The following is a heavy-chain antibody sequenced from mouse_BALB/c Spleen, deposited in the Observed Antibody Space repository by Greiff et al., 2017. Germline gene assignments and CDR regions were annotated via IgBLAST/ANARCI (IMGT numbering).Heavy chain of an antibody. J-gene: IGHJ4*01. CDR3: ARYPIYYDYDNYAMDY. Sequence: VQLQQSGAELVKPGASVKLSCTASGFNIKDTYMHWVKQRPEQGLEWIGRIDPANGNPKYDPKFQGKATITADTSSNTAYLQLSSLTSEDTAVYYCARYPIYYDYDNYAMDYWGQGTSVTVSS. CDR2: IDPANGNP. D-gene: IGHD2-4*01. V-gene: IGHV14-3*02. CDR1: GFNIKDTY.